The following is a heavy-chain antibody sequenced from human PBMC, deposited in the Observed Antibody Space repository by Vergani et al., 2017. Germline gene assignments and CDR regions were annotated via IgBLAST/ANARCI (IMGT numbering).Heavy chain of an antibody. Sequence: QVQLVESGGGVVQPGRSLRLSCPASGFPFSSYAMHWVRQAPGKGLEWVAVISYDGSNKYYADSVKGRFTISRDNSKNTLYLQMNSLRAEDTAVYYCARDPRYYYGSGSPPFEYWGQGTLVTVSS. CDR1: GFPFSSYA. D-gene: IGHD3-10*01. J-gene: IGHJ4*02. CDR2: ISYDGSNK. CDR3: ARDPRYYYGSGSPPFEY. V-gene: IGHV3-30-3*01.